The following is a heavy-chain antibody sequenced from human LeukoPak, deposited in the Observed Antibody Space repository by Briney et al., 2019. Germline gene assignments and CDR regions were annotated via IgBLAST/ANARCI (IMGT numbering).Heavy chain of an antibody. CDR1: GFTFSSYE. J-gene: IGHJ4*02. CDR3: ARKYCSTTSCLFDN. V-gene: IGHV3-48*03. Sequence: GGSLRLSCAASGFTFSSYEMNWVRQAPGKGQQWVSDISSSGTTIYYADSVKGRFTISRDNAKNSLYLQMNSLRAGDTAVYYCARKYCSTTSCLFDNWGQGTLVTVSS. D-gene: IGHD2-2*01. CDR2: ISSSGTTI.